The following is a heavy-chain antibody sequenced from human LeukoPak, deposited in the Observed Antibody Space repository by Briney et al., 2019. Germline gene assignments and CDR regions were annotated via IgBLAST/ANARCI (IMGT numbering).Heavy chain of an antibody. CDR2: IPVSGDST. V-gene: IGHV3-23*01. D-gene: IGHD1-26*01. CDR1: GFTFSSYA. Sequence: GGSLRLSCAASGFTFSSYAMSWVRQAPGKGLEWVSAIPVSGDSTYYADSVRGRFTISRDNSKNTLYLQMNSLRAEDTAIYYCAKDPLGTTRLFDSWGQGTLVTVSS. CDR3: AKDPLGTTRLFDS. J-gene: IGHJ4*02.